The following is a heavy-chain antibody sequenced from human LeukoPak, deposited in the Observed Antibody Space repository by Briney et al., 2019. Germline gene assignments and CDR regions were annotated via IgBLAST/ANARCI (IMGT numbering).Heavy chain of an antibody. Sequence: GGSLRLSCAASGFTFSSYSMTWVRQAPGKGLEWVSSISSSSSYIYYADSVKGRFTISRDNAKNSPYLQMNSLRAEDTAVYYCARDRYGDRTFDIWGQGTMVTVSS. CDR3: ARDRYGDRTFDI. CDR1: GFTFSSYS. J-gene: IGHJ3*02. CDR2: ISSSSSYI. D-gene: IGHD4-17*01. V-gene: IGHV3-21*01.